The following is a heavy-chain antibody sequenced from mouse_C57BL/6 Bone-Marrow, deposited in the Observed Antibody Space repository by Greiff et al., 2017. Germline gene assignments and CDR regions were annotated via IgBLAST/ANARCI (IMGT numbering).Heavy chain of an antibody. J-gene: IGHJ3*01. V-gene: IGHV1-81*01. CDR1: GYTFTSYG. Sequence: QVQLKESGAELARPGASVKLSCKASGYTFTSYGISWVKQRTGQGLEWIGEIYPRSGNTYYNEKFTGKATLTADKSSSTAYMELRSLTSEDSAVYFCGRAFGYGTWFAYWGQGTLVTVSA. CDR3: GRAFGYGTWFAY. D-gene: IGHD2-2*01. CDR2: IYPRSGNT.